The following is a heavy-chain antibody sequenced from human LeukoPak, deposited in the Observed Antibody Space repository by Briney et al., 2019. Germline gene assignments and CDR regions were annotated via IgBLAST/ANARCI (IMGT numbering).Heavy chain of an antibody. CDR1: GGTFSSYA. Sequence: SVKVSCKASGGTFSSYAISWVRQAPGQGLEWMGGIIPIFGTANYAQKFQGRVTITADESTSTAYMELSSLRSEDTAVYYCARVFLEWLLYGPHYYYYYYMDVWGKGTTVTVSS. CDR3: ARVFLEWLLYGPHYYYYYYMDV. J-gene: IGHJ6*03. D-gene: IGHD3-3*01. V-gene: IGHV1-69*01. CDR2: IIPIFGTA.